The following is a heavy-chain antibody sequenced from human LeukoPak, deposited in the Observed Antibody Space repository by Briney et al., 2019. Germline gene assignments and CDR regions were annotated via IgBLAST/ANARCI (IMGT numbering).Heavy chain of an antibody. CDR3: VRQRGYTYGSYYYYYMDV. Sequence: SETLSLTCAVYGGSFSGYYWSWIRQPPGKGLEWIGEINHSGSTNYNPSLKSRVTISVDTSKNQFSLKLSSVTAADTAVYYCVRQRGYTYGSYYYYYMDVWGKGTTVTISS. V-gene: IGHV4-34*01. D-gene: IGHD5-18*01. CDR2: INHSGST. CDR1: GGSFSGYY. J-gene: IGHJ6*03.